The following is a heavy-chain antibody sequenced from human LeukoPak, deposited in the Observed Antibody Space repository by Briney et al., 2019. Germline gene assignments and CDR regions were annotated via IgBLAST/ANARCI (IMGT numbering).Heavy chain of an antibody. V-gene: IGHV3-33*08. CDR3: ARDDGGSGTSGTFDY. D-gene: IGHD1-26*01. J-gene: IGHJ4*02. Sequence: GRSLRLSCAASGFTFSTYTMHWVRQAPGKGLEWVAVIWYDGSNKYYADSVKGRFTISRDNSKNTLYLQMNSLRAEDTAVYYCARDDGGSGTSGTFDYWGQGTLVTVSS. CDR2: IWYDGSNK. CDR1: GFTFSTYT.